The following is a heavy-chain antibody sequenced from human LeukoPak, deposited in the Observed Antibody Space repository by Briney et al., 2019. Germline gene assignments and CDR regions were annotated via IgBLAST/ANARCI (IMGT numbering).Heavy chain of an antibody. CDR3: AKDRIVVVVAATHDY. D-gene: IGHD2-15*01. CDR2: IKQDGSEK. Sequence: PGGSLRLSCAASGFTFSSYWMSWVRQAPGKGLEWVANIKQDGSEKYYVDSVKGRFTISRDNAKNSLYLQMNSLRAEDTAVYYCAKDRIVVVVAATHDYWGQGTLVTVSS. V-gene: IGHV3-7*03. CDR1: GFTFSSYW. J-gene: IGHJ4*02.